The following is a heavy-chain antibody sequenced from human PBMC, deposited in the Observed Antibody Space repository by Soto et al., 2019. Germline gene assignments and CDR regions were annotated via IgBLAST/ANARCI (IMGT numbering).Heavy chain of an antibody. J-gene: IGHJ6*02. CDR3: ARGDGGESSGLPIYQYYGMDV. D-gene: IGHD6-19*01. Sequence: QVQLVQSGAEVKKPGSSVKVSCRASGGTFSSHALSWVRQAPGQGLEWMGGIIPIFGATNYAQEFRGRVTITADESTSTAYMELSSLRSEDTAVYYCARGDGGESSGLPIYQYYGMDVWGQGTTVTVSS. CDR1: GGTFSSHA. V-gene: IGHV1-69*01. CDR2: IIPIFGAT.